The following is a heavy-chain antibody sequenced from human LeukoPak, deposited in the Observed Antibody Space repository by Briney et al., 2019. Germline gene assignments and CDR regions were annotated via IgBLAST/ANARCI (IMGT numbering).Heavy chain of an antibody. CDR3: AKGAGYSSGWTPFDY. J-gene: IGHJ4*02. CDR2: ISYDGSNK. D-gene: IGHD6-19*01. V-gene: IGHV3-30*18. Sequence: GGSLRLSCAASGFTFSDHYMDWVRQAPGKGLEWVAVISYDGSNKYYADSVKGRFTISRDNSKNTLYLQMNSLRAEDTAVYYCAKGAGYSSGWTPFDYWGQGTLVTVSS. CDR1: GFTFSDHY.